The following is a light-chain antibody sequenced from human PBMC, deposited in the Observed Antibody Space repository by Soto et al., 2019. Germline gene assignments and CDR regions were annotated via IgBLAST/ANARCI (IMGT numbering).Light chain of an antibody. J-gene: IGKJ1*01. Sequence: EIVLTQSPATLSLSPGQRATLSCRGSQSVSTYLAWYQQKPGQAPRLLIYDASTRATGIPARFSGSGSGTDFTLTISSLEPEDFAVYYCQQRSNWPPTWTFGQGTKVEIK. CDR3: QQRSNWPPTWT. CDR1: QSVSTY. V-gene: IGKV3-11*01. CDR2: DAS.